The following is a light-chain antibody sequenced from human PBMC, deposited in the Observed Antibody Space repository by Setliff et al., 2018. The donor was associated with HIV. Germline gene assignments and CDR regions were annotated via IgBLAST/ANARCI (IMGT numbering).Light chain of an antibody. J-gene: IGLJ1*01. Sequence: QSALAQPPSASGSPGQSVTISCTGTSSDVGAYNYVSWYQQEPGKAPKLMIYEVSKRPSGVPDRFSGSKSGNTASLTVSGLQAEDEADYYCSSYTSSNPLYVFGTGTKV. V-gene: IGLV2-8*01. CDR2: EVS. CDR1: SSDVGAYNY. CDR3: SSYTSSNPLYV.